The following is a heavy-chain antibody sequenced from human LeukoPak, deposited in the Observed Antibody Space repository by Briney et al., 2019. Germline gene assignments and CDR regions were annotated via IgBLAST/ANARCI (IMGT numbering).Heavy chain of an antibody. CDR1: GFTFSSYE. CDR2: ISSSEGTM. Sequence: PGGSLRLSCAASGFTFSSYEMNWVRQAPGKGLEWVSYISSSEGTMYYADSVKGRFTISRDNAKSSLYLQMNSLRAEDTAVYYCAKALLLFSSDYFDYWGQGTLVTVSS. J-gene: IGHJ4*02. CDR3: AKALLLFSSDYFDY. V-gene: IGHV3-48*03. D-gene: IGHD3-10*01.